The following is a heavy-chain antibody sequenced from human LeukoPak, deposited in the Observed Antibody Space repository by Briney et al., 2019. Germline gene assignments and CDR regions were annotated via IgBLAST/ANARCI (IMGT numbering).Heavy chain of an antibody. J-gene: IGHJ6*02. Sequence: GGSLRLSCAASGFTFSSYPMHWVRQAPCKGLEWVSLISYDGNHKYYADSVKGRFTISRDNSKNMFYVQINSLRPEDTAVYFCARGFPYDDTTEGYYYLMDVWGQGTTVTVSS. D-gene: IGHD4-17*01. V-gene: IGHV3-30-3*01. CDR1: GFTFSSYP. CDR2: ISYDGNHK. CDR3: ARGFPYDDTTEGYYYLMDV.